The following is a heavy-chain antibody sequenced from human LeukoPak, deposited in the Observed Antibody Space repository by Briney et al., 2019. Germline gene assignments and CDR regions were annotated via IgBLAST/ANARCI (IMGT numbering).Heavy chain of an antibody. D-gene: IGHD3-22*01. Sequence: SVKVSCKASGGTFSSYAISWVRQAPGQGLEWMGRIITIFGIANYAQKFQGRVTITADKSTSTAYMELSSPRSEDTAVYYCAITGGYSSGYYFDYWGQGTLVTVSS. CDR1: GGTFSSYA. V-gene: IGHV1-69*04. J-gene: IGHJ4*02. CDR2: IITIFGIA. CDR3: AITGGYSSGYYFDY.